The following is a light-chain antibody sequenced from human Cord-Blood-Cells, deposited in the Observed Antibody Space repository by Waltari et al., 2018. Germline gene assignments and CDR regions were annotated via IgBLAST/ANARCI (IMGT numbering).Light chain of an antibody. CDR1: RSDVGGYNY. J-gene: IGLJ3*02. CDR3: SSYTSSSTLV. V-gene: IGLV2-14*01. CDR2: EVS. Sequence: SALTLPAAASGSPGQSITISCTGTRSDVGGYNYVSWYQQHPGTAPKLMIYEVSNRLSGVSNRFSGSKSGNTASLTISGLQAEDEADDCCSSYTSSSTLVFGGGTKLTVL.